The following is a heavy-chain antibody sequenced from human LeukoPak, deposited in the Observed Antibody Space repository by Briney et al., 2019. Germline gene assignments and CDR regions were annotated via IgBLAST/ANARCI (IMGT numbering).Heavy chain of an antibody. J-gene: IGHJ5*02. CDR2: MNPNSGNT. Sequence: ASVKVSCKASGYTFTGYYMHWVRQATGQGLEWMGWMNPNSGNTGYAQKFQGRVTMTRNTSISTAYMELSSLRSEDAAVYYCARGPYCSSTSCYLFSSYWFDPWGQGTLVTVSS. CDR1: GYTFTGYY. V-gene: IGHV1-8*02. D-gene: IGHD2-2*01. CDR3: ARGPYCSSTSCYLFSSYWFDP.